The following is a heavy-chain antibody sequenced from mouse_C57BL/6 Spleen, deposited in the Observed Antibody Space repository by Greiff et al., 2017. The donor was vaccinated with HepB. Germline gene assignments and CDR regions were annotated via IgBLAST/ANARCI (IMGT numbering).Heavy chain of an antibody. V-gene: IGHV5-17*01. CDR1: GFTFSDYG. CDR3: AGRYRNYGFAY. J-gene: IGHJ3*01. Sequence: EVQGVESGGGLVKPGGSLKLSCAASGFTFSDYGMHWVRQAPEKGPEWVAYISSGSSTIYYADTVKGRFTISRDNAKNTLFLQLTSLRSEDTALYYCAGRYRNYGFAYWGQGTLVTVSA. D-gene: IGHD2-5*01. CDR2: ISSGSSTI.